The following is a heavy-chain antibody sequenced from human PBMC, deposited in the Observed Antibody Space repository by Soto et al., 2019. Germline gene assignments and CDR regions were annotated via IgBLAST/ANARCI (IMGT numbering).Heavy chain of an antibody. CDR2: INHSGST. V-gene: IGHV4-34*01. Sequence: QVQLQQWGAGLLKPSETLSLTCAVYGGSFSGYYWSWIRQPPGKGLEWIGEINHSGSTNYNPSLTXRXIISVDTSNNQFSRKLSSVTAADTAVYYCASPRFDPWGQGTLVTVSS. CDR3: ASPRFDP. CDR1: GGSFSGYY. J-gene: IGHJ5*02.